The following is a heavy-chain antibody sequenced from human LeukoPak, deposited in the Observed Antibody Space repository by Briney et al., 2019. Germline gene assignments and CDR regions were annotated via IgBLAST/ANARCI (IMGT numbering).Heavy chain of an antibody. CDR1: GYIFKNKA. V-gene: IGHV1-2*02. CDR3: ASLAAGVWWFDP. Sequence: ASVKVSCKASGYIFKNKAISWVRQAPGQGLEWMGWINPNSGGTNYAQKFQGRVTMTRDTSISTAYMELSRLRSDDTAVYYCASLAAGVWWFDPWGQGTLVTVSS. CDR2: INPNSGGT. J-gene: IGHJ5*02. D-gene: IGHD6-13*01.